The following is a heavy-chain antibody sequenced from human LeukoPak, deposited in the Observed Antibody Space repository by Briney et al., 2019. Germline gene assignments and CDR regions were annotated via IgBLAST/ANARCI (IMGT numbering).Heavy chain of an antibody. V-gene: IGHV3-13*01. D-gene: IGHD2-21*02. Sequence: GGSLRLSCAASGFTFSSYDMHWVRQATGKGLEWVSAIGTAGDTYYPGSVKGRFTISRENAENSLYLQMNSLRAGDTAVYYCARGPYCGGDCYFHWYFDLWGRGTLVTVSS. CDR3: ARGPYCGGDCYFHWYFDL. CDR2: IGTAGDT. J-gene: IGHJ2*01. CDR1: GFTFSSYD.